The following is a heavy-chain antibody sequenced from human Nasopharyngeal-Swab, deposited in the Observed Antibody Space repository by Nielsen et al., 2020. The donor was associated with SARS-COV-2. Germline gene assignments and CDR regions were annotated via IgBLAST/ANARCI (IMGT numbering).Heavy chain of an antibody. V-gene: IGHV4-59*13. CDR2: IYYSGST. D-gene: IGHD3-22*01. Sequence: SETLSLTCTVSGGSISSYYWSWIRQPPGKGLEWIGYIYYSGSTNYNPSLKSRVTISVDTSKNQFSLKLSSVTAADTAVYYCARESLLYYDSSGYRYWYFDLWGRAPWSLSPQ. J-gene: IGHJ2*01. CDR1: GGSISSYY. CDR3: ARESLLYYDSSGYRYWYFDL.